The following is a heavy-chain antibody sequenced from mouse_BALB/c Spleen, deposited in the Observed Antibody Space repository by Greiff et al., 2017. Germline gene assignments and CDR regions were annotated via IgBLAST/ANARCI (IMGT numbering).Heavy chain of an antibody. V-gene: IGHV1-54*01. CDR2: INPGSGGT. CDR3: ARGGATMITTKGMDY. CDR1: GYAFTNYL. D-gene: IGHD2-4*01. Sequence: QVQLQQSGAELVRPGTSVKVSCKASGYAFTNYLIEWVKQRPGQGLEWIGVINPGSGGTNYNEKFKGKATLTADKSSSTAYMQLSSLTSDDSAVYFCARGGATMITTKGMDYWGQGTSVTVSS. J-gene: IGHJ4*01.